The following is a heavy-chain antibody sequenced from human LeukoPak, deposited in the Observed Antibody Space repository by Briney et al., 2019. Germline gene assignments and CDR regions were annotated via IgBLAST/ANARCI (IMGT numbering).Heavy chain of an antibody. CDR1: GGSISSSSYY. J-gene: IGHJ5*02. CDR3: ARAPTGQQLVSGNWFDP. Sequence: SETLSLTCTVSGGSISSSSYYWGWIRQPPGKGLEWIGSIYYSGSTYYNPSLKSRVTISVDTSKNQFSLKLSSVTAADTAVYYCARAPTGQQLVSGNWFDPWGQGTLVTVSS. CDR2: IYYSGST. V-gene: IGHV4-39*07. D-gene: IGHD6-13*01.